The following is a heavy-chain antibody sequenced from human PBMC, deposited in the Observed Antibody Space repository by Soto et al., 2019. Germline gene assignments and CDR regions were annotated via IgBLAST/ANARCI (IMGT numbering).Heavy chain of an antibody. D-gene: IGHD6-13*01. CDR2: IYHSGST. CDR1: GSCFSCTGYS. CDR3: ARSRIAAAGPVYY. V-gene: IGHV4-39*01. Sequence: SLNCAFSGSCFSCTGYSWGWIRQPPGKGLEWIGNIYHSGSTYDNPSLKSRVTISVDTSKNQFSLKLSSVTAADTAVYYCARSRIAAAGPVYYWGQGTLVTVSS. J-gene: IGHJ4*02.